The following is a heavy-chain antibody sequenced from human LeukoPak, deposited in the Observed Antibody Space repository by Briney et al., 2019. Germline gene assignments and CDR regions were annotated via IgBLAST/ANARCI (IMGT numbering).Heavy chain of an antibody. J-gene: IGHJ6*03. Sequence: PSETLSLTCTVSGGSISSSSYYWGWIRQPPGKGLEWIGSIYYSGSTYYNPSLKSRVTISVDTSKNQFSLKLSSVTAADTAVYYCARGGGFITGTPLVYYYYYMDVWGKGTTVTVSS. CDR3: ARGGGFITGTPLVYYYYYMDV. D-gene: IGHD1-20*01. V-gene: IGHV4-39*07. CDR1: GGSISSSSYY. CDR2: IYYSGST.